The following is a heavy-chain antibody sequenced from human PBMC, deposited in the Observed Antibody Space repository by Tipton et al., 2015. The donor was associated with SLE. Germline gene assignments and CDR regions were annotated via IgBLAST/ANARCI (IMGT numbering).Heavy chain of an antibody. V-gene: IGHV5-51*01. Sequence: QLVQSGAEVKKPGESLKISCKGSGYSFTSYWIGWVRQMPGKGLEWMGIIYPGKSDTRYSPSFQGQVTFSADKSITTAYLQWSSLKASDTAMYYCARAGEGSRYYGSVDYWGQGTLVTVSS. D-gene: IGHD3-10*01. CDR3: ARAGEGSRYYGSVDY. CDR1: GYSFTSYW. J-gene: IGHJ4*02. CDR2: IYPGKSDT.